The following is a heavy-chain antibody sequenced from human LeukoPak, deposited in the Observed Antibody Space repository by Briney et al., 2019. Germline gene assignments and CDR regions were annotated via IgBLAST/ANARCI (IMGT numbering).Heavy chain of an antibody. Sequence: SETLSLTCTVSGGSISNYYWSWIRQPPGKGLEWIGEVHLDGRTNYNPSLKSRLIMSADLPENHISLKLTSVTAADTAVYYCAREGGFYRPLDYSGQGTLVTVSS. J-gene: IGHJ4*02. CDR1: GGSISNYY. D-gene: IGHD3-3*01. CDR2: VHLDGRT. CDR3: AREGGFYRPLDY. V-gene: IGHV4-59*12.